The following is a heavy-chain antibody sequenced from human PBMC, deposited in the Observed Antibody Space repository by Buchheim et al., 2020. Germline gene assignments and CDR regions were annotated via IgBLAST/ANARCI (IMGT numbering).Heavy chain of an antibody. Sequence: QVQLVESGGGLVKPGGSLRLSCAASGFTFSDYYMSWIRQAPGKGLEWISYITSSGDTIYYADSVKGRFTISRDNAKSSLFLQMNSLRVDDTAVYYCAKRRTSASEYFEAWGQGTL. CDR1: GFTFSDYY. D-gene: IGHD1-26*01. V-gene: IGHV3-11*01. CDR2: ITSSGDTI. CDR3: AKRRTSASEYFEA. J-gene: IGHJ4*02.